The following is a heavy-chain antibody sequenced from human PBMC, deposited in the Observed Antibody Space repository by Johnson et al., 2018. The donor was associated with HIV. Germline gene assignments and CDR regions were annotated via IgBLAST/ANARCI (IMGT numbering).Heavy chain of an antibody. CDR3: TTDLEWELLHDAFDI. D-gene: IGHD1-26*01. CDR2: ISYDGSNK. CDR1: GFTFSSYG. Sequence: QEQLEESGGGVVQPGGSLRLSCAASGFTFSSYGMYWVRQAPGKGLEWVAFISYDGSNKYYADSVKGRFTISRDDSKNTLYLQMNSLKTEDTAVYYCTTDLEWELLHDAFDIWGQGTMVTVSS. J-gene: IGHJ3*02. V-gene: IGHV3-33*05.